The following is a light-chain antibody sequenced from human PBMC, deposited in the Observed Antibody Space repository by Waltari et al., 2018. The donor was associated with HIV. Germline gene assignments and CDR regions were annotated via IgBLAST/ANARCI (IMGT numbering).Light chain of an antibody. J-gene: IGLJ3*02. Sequence: QFVLTQPPSVSVAPGQKVTISCSGTSSNIGNNYVSWYQQLPGTAPKLLIYENDKRPSGISDRFSGAKSGTSATLGITGLQTGDEADYYCGTWDSGLTMTWVFGGGTKVTVL. CDR3: GTWDSGLTMTWV. V-gene: IGLV1-51*02. CDR2: END. CDR1: SSNIGNNY.